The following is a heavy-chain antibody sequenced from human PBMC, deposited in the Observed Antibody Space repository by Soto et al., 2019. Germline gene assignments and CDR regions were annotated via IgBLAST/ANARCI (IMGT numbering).Heavy chain of an antibody. CDR3: AKDETWATVSYYFDY. V-gene: IGHV3-30*18. CDR1: GFTFSSYG. J-gene: IGHJ4*02. D-gene: IGHD4-17*01. Sequence: QVQLVESGGGGVQPGRSLRLSCAASGFTFSSYGMHWVRQAPGKGLEWVAVISYDGSNKYYADSVKGRFTISRDNSKNTLYLQMNSLRAEDTAVYYCAKDETWATVSYYFDYWGQGTLVTVSS. CDR2: ISYDGSNK.